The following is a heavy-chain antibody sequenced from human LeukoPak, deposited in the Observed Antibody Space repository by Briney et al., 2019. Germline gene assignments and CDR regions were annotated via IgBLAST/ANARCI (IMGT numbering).Heavy chain of an antibody. V-gene: IGHV4-59*01. CDR2: IYYSGST. D-gene: IGHD3-22*01. J-gene: IGHJ4*02. CDR1: GGSISSYY. CDR3: ARMSYDSSGYYRLLLDY. Sequence: SETLSLTCTVSGGSISSYYWSWIRQRPGKGLEWLGYIYYSGSTNYNPSLKSRVTISVDTSKNQFSLKLSSVTAADTAAYYCARMSYDSSGYYRLLLDYWGQGTLVTVSS.